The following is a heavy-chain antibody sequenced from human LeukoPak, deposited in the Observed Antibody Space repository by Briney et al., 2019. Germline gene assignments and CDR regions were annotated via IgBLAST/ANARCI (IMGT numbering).Heavy chain of an antibody. Sequence: PGGSLRLSCAASGFTFSSYSMNWVRQAPGKGLEGVSYISSSSSTIYYADSVKGRFTISRDNAKNSLYLQMNSLRAEDTAVYYCAGLKRPQYSRETHYYGMDVWGQGTTVTVSS. CDR1: GFTFSSYS. D-gene: IGHD6-6*01. CDR3: AGLKRPQYSRETHYYGMDV. J-gene: IGHJ6*02. V-gene: IGHV3-48*01. CDR2: ISSSSSTI.